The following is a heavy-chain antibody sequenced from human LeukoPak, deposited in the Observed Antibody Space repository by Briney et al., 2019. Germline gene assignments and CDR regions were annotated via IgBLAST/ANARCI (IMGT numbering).Heavy chain of an antibody. V-gene: IGHV3-48*03. J-gene: IGHJ4*02. CDR2: ISSSGSTI. Sequence: GGSLRLSCAASGFTFSSYEMNWVRQAPGKGLEWVSYISSSGSTIYYADSVRGRFTISRDNAKNSLYLQMNSLRAEDTAVYYCARQGVVAATFDYWGQGTLVTVSS. CDR1: GFTFSSYE. D-gene: IGHD2-15*01. CDR3: ARQGVVAATFDY.